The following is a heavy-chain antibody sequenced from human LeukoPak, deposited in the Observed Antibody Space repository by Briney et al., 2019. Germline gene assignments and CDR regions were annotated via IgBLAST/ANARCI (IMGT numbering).Heavy chain of an antibody. CDR2: ISASGNTI. Sequence: GGSLRLSCAASGFTFSTSNMNWVRQAPGKGLEWVSYISASGNTIYADFVRGRFTISRDNAKKSLYLQMNSLRAEDTAVYYCARGGSLGYLLNAFDIWGQGTMVTV. J-gene: IGHJ3*02. CDR1: GFTFSTSN. CDR3: ARGGSLGYLLNAFDI. V-gene: IGHV3-48*04. D-gene: IGHD3-3*01.